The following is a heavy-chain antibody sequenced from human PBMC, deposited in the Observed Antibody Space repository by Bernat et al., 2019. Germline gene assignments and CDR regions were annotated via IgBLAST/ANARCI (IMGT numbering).Heavy chain of an antibody. D-gene: IGHD3-10*01. Sequence: QVQLVQSGAEVKKPGASVKVSCKASGYTFTGYYMHWVRQAPGQGLEWMGWINPISGGTNYAQKFQGWVTMTRDTSISTAYMELSRLRSDDTAVYYCAREDRITMVRGVAEYFQHWGQGTLVTVSS. V-gene: IGHV1-2*04. CDR1: GYTFTGYY. J-gene: IGHJ1*01. CDR2: INPISGGT. CDR3: AREDRITMVRGVAEYFQH.